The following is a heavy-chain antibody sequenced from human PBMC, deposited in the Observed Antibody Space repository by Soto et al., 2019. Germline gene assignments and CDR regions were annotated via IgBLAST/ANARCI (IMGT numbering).Heavy chain of an antibody. D-gene: IGHD3-3*01. Sequence: GGSLRLCCAASGFAFSSCAMDWVRQVPGKGLEWVSGLTGNDDSAHYADSVKGRFIISRDNSKNTLYLQMNSLRAEDTAVYYCENELYSDHRDLHPFRARGPSDP. V-gene: IGHV3-23*01. J-gene: IGHJ5*02. CDR1: GFAFSSCA. CDR3: ENELYSDHRDLHPFRARGPSDP. CDR2: LTGNDDSA.